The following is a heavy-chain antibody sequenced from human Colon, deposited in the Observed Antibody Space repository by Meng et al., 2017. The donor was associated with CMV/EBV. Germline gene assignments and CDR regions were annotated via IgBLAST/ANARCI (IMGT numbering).Heavy chain of an antibody. CDR3: ARKIRSGLLEVPAAINDAFDI. CDR1: GGSFSGYY. V-gene: IGHV4-34*01. CDR2: INHSGST. D-gene: IGHD2-2*02. J-gene: IGHJ3*02. Sequence: SETLSLTCAVYGGSFSGYYRSWIRQPPGKGLEWMGEINHSGSTNYNPSLKSRVTISVNTSKNQFSLKLSSVTAADTAVYYCARKIRSGLLEVPAAINDAFDIWGQGTMVTVSS.